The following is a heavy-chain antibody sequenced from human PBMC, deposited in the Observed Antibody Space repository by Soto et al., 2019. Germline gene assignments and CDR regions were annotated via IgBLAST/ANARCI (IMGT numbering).Heavy chain of an antibody. Sequence: GGSLRLSCAASGFTFSSYWMSWVRQAPGKGLEWVANIKQDGSEKYYVDSVKGRFTISRDNAKNSLYLQMNSLRAEDAAVYYCARDRRYCSGGSCYSGGNDYWGQGTLVTVSS. CDR1: GFTFSSYW. D-gene: IGHD2-15*01. J-gene: IGHJ4*02. CDR2: IKQDGSEK. CDR3: ARDRRYCSGGSCYSGGNDY. V-gene: IGHV3-7*01.